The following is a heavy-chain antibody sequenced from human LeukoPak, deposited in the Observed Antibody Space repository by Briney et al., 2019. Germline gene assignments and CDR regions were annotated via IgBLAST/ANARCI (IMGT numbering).Heavy chain of an antibody. Sequence: PSETLSLTCTVSGDSISSYYWSWIRQPPGKGLEWLGYIYYSGSTNYNPSLKSRVTIPVDTSKNQFSPKMSSLTAGDTAGDYRARGGGFGELFIYWGKGTLVTVSS. D-gene: IGHD3-10*01. V-gene: IGHV4-59*12. J-gene: IGHJ4*02. CDR1: GDSISSYY. CDR2: IYYSGST. CDR3: ARGGGFGELFIY.